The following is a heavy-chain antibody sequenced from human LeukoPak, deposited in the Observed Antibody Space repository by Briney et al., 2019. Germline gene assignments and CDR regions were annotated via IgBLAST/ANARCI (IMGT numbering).Heavy chain of an antibody. CDR1: GFTSSNYG. CDR2: ITGSGGAT. V-gene: IGHV3-23*01. Sequence: GGTLRLSCAAAGFTSSNYGMNWVRQSPGRGLEWVSGITGSGGATYYADSVKGRFTISRDNSKNTLYLQMNSLRAEDTAVYFCAKDRDFDYWGQGTLVTVSS. J-gene: IGHJ4*02. CDR3: AKDRDFDY.